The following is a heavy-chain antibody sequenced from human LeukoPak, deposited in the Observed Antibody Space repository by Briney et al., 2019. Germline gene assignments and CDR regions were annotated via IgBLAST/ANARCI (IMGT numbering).Heavy chain of an antibody. CDR2: ISDDGSKK. Sequence: GGSLRLSCAASGFSFNYYAMHWVRQAPGKGLEWVALISDDGSKKYYADSMKGRFTISRDNSKKSLYLQMSSLRAVDTAVYYCAKDLRGGYRYQPDYWGQGTLVTVSS. J-gene: IGHJ4*02. V-gene: IGHV3-30*18. CDR1: GFSFNYYA. CDR3: AKDLRGGYRYQPDY. D-gene: IGHD5-12*01.